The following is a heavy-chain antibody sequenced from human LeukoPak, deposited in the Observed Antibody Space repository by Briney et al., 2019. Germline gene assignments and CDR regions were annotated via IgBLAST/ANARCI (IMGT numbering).Heavy chain of an antibody. CDR2: IYHSGST. J-gene: IGHJ6*03. D-gene: IGHD4-11*01. Sequence: PSETLSLTCTVSGGSISSGGYYWSWIRQPPGKGLEWIGYIYHSGSTYYNPSLKSRVTISVDRSKNQFSLKLSSVTAADTAVYYCAREADDDYSSPYDHYYFYYYYMDVWGKGTTVTVSS. V-gene: IGHV4-30-2*01. CDR3: AREADDDYSSPYDHYYFYYYYMDV. CDR1: GGSISSGGYY.